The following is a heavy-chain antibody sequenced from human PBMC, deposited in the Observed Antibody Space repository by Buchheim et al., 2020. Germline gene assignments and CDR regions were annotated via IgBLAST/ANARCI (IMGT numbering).Heavy chain of an antibody. CDR3: TTEGITMIADAFDI. CDR1: GFTLSNAW. D-gene: IGHD3-22*01. J-gene: IGHJ3*02. V-gene: IGHV3-15*01. CDR2: IKSKTDGGTI. Sequence: EVQLVESGGGLVKPGGSLRLSCAASGFTLSNAWMSWVCQAPGKGLEWVGRIKSKTDGGTIDYAAPVKGRFTVSRDDSKNTLYLQMKSLKTEDTAVYYCTTEGITMIADAFDIWGQGT.